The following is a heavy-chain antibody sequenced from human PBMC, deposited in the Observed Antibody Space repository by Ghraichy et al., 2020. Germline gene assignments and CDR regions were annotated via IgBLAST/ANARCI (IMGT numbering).Heavy chain of an antibody. V-gene: IGHV3-64*01. D-gene: IGHD1-1*01. J-gene: IGHJ4*02. Sequence: GESLNISCAASGFTFSSYAMHCVRQAPGKGLEYVSAISSNGGSTYYANSVKGRFTISRDNSKNTLYLHMGSLRAEDMALYYCATGTTSHFDYWGQGTLVTVSS. CDR3: ATGTTSHFDY. CDR2: ISSNGGST. CDR1: GFTFSSYA.